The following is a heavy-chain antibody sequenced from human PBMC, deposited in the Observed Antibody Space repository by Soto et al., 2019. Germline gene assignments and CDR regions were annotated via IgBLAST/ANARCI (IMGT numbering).Heavy chain of an antibody. D-gene: IGHD5-12*01. J-gene: IGHJ4*02. CDR1: GGTFSSYA. CDR3: ARDFRGEWLLDY. Sequence: QVQLVQSGAEVKKPGSSVKVSCKASGGTFSSYAISWVRQAPGQGLEWIGGTIPIFGTTNYAKKFQCRVTITADESTSTAYMELSSLRSEDTAVYYCARDFRGEWLLDYWGQGTLVTVSS. CDR2: TIPIFGTT. V-gene: IGHV1-69*12.